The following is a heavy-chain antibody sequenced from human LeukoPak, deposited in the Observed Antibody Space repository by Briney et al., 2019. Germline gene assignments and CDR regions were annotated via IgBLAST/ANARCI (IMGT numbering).Heavy chain of an antibody. V-gene: IGHV3-11*04. D-gene: IGHD5-24*01. CDR2: ISSSGSTI. CDR1: GFTFSDYY. J-gene: IGHJ4*02. Sequence: GGSLRLSCAASGFTFSDYYMSWIRQAPGKVLEWVSYISSSGSTIYYADSVKGRFTISRDNAKNSLYLQMNSLRAEDTAVYYCARDRRDGYSDFDYWGQGTLVTVSS. CDR3: ARDRRDGYSDFDY.